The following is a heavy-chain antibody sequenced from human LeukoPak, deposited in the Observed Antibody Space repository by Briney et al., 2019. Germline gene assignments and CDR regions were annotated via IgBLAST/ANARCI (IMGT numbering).Heavy chain of an antibody. CDR2: ISYDGSNK. CDR3: ARDPLANFGSRYYYGMDV. V-gene: IGHV3-30*04. Sequence: PGGSLRLSCAASGFTFRSYAMHWVRQAPGKGLEWVAVISYDGSNKYYADSVKGRFTISRDNSKNTLYLQMNSLRAEDTAVYYCARDPLANFGSRYYYGMDVWGQGTTVTVSS. J-gene: IGHJ6*02. CDR1: GFTFRSYA. D-gene: IGHD3-3*01.